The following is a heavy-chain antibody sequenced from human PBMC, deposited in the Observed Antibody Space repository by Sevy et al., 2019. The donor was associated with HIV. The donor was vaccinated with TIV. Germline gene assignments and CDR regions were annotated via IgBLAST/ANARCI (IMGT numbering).Heavy chain of an antibody. D-gene: IGHD3-16*01. CDR3: AGGDTTMITDLDY. CDR1: GLTLTTTG. V-gene: IGHV3-23*01. CDR2: VTSDGTT. J-gene: IGHJ4*02. Sequence: GRSLRLSCAASGLTLTTTGMSWVRQAPGKGLEWVAGVTSDGTTYYADSVRDRFTVSRDNPKNTLYLQLNSLRADDTAVFYCAGGDTTMITDLDYWGQGTLVTVSS.